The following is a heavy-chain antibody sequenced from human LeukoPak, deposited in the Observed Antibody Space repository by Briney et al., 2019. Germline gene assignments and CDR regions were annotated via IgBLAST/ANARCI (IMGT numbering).Heavy chain of an antibody. Sequence: VASVKVSCEASGYTFTSYDINWVRQATGQGLEWMGWMNPNSGNTGYAQKFQGRVTITRNTSISTAYMELSSLRSEDTAVYYCARVRGGCSGGSCYSDYWGQGTLVTVSS. CDR2: MNPNSGNT. D-gene: IGHD2-15*01. CDR3: ARVRGGCSGGSCYSDY. V-gene: IGHV1-8*03. J-gene: IGHJ4*02. CDR1: GYTFTSYD.